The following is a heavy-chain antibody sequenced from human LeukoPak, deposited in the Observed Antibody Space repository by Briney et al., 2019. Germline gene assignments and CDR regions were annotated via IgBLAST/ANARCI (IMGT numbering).Heavy chain of an antibody. Sequence: ASVKVSCKTSGYSFTNCGISWVRQPHGQGLEWVGWIRGCNSKAVCAQNFPGRVTMTTDTSTGAVYMDLKSLRTGDRTVYYCARKGLPSIAARRGTRDYMDVWGKGTTVIVSS. D-gene: IGHD6-6*01. V-gene: IGHV1-18*01. CDR1: GYSFTNCG. CDR2: IRGCNSKA. J-gene: IGHJ6*03. CDR3: ARKGLPSIAARRGTRDYMDV.